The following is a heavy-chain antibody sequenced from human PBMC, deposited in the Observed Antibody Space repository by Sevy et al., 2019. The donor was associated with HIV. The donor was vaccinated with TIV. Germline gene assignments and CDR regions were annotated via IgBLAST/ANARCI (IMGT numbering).Heavy chain of an antibody. D-gene: IGHD4-17*01. J-gene: IGHJ6*02. CDR3: GASAETFYGDYAEVYYYGMDV. CDR1: GGTFSSYA. V-gene: IGHV1-69*13. CDR2: IIPIFGTA. Sequence: ASVKVSCKASGGTFSSYAISWVRQAPGQGLEWMGGIIPIFGTANYAQKFQGRVTITAHESTSTAYLELSSLRSEDTAVYYGGASAETFYGDYAEVYYYGMDVWGQGTTVTVSS.